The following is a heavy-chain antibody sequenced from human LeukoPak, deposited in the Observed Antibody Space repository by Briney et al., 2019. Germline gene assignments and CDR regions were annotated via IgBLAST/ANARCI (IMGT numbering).Heavy chain of an antibody. V-gene: IGHV3-15*01. CDR1: GFTFSNAW. CDR2: IKSKTDGGTT. Sequence: GGSLRLSCAASGFTFSNAWMSWVRQAPGKELEWVGRIKSKTDGGTTDYAAPVKGRFTISRDDSKNTLYLQMNSLKTEDTAVYYCTTDFSSWGDTNWFDPWGQGTLVTVSS. J-gene: IGHJ5*02. D-gene: IGHD6-13*01. CDR3: TTDFSSWGDTNWFDP.